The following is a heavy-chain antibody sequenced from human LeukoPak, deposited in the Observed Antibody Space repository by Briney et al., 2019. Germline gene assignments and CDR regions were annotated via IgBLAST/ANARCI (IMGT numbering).Heavy chain of an antibody. Sequence: SETLSLTCTVSGGSISSGDYYWSWIRQPPGKGLEWIGYIYYSGSTYYNPSLKSRVTISVDTSKNQFSLKLSSVTAADTAVYYCARAPYSSGWSEGYWFDPWGQGTLVTVSS. CDR1: GGSISSGDYY. J-gene: IGHJ5*02. V-gene: IGHV4-30-4*01. D-gene: IGHD6-19*01. CDR2: IYYSGST. CDR3: ARAPYSSGWSEGYWFDP.